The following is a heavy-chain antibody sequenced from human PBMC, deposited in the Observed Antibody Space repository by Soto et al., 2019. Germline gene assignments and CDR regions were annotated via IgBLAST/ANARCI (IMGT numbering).Heavy chain of an antibody. Sequence: EVYLVESGGALVQPGGSLRLSCVVSGFTFSNFNVNWVRQAPGKGLEWVSWINSGSTATSYADSVKGRFTSSRDNAKRSLSLHMNSLRAEDTAVYYCVRDLYWAFEYWGQGTLVTVSS. CDR2: INSGSTAT. J-gene: IGHJ4*02. V-gene: IGHV3-48*03. CDR3: VRDLYWAFEY. D-gene: IGHD2-8*02. CDR1: GFTFSNFN.